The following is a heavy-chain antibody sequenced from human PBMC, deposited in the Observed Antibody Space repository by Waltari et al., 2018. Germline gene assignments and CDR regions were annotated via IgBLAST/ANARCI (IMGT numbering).Heavy chain of an antibody. V-gene: IGHV3-7*03. J-gene: IGHJ4*01. CDR2: INPDGRQK. CDR1: GFTFNTYW. D-gene: IGHD5-12*01. Sequence: EVQLVESGGGLVQPGGSLRLSCAASGFTFNTYWMKWIRQAPGKGLEWVANINPDGRQKFYVDAVKGRFTVSRDNAQNSLYLQMNNLRAEDTAVYYCAREDIVATKVFDDWGHGTLVTVSS. CDR3: AREDIVATKVFDD.